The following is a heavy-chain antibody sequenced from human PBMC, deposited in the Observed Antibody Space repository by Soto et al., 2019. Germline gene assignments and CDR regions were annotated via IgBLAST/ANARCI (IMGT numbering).Heavy chain of an antibody. D-gene: IGHD3-22*01. J-gene: IGHJ5*02. Sequence: QVQLQESGPGLEKPSQTLSLTCTVSGGSISSAGYYWSWIRQHPGKGLEWIGYIYYSGSTYYNPSLKSRVTISVDTSKNQFSLKLSSVTAADTAVYYCARTSYDSSGTAADPWGQGTLVTVSS. CDR2: IYYSGST. CDR1: GGSISSAGYY. V-gene: IGHV4-31*03. CDR3: ARTSYDSSGTAADP.